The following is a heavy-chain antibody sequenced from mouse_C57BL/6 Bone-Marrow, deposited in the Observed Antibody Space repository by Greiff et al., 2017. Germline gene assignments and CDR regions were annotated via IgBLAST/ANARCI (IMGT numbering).Heavy chain of an antibody. CDR1: GYSFTGYF. J-gene: IGHJ2*01. CDR3: ASGNYDYFDY. Sequence: VQLKESGPELVKPGDSVKISCKASGYSFTGYFMNWVMQSHGKSLEWIGRINPYNGDTFYNQKFKGKATLTVDKSSSTAHMELRSLTSEDSAVYYCASGNYDYFDYWGQGTTLTVSS. CDR2: INPYNGDT. V-gene: IGHV1-20*01. D-gene: IGHD2-1*01.